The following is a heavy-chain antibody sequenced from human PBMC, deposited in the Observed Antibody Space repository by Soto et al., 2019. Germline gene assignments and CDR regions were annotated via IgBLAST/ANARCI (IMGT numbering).Heavy chain of an antibody. V-gene: IGHV3-53*01. Sequence: EVQLVESGGGLIQPGGSLRLSCAASGFSVISNYMSWVRQAPGKGLEWVSVIYSGGAPYYADSVKGRFTISRDNSENTVYLKMNSLRAEDTAMYYCAREFEMDVWGQGTTVTVSS. CDR1: GFSVISNY. J-gene: IGHJ6*02. D-gene: IGHD3-16*01. CDR2: IYSGGAP. CDR3: AREFEMDV.